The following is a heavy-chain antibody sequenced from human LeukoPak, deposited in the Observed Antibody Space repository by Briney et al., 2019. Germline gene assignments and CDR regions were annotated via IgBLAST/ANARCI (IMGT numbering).Heavy chain of an antibody. CDR3: AREETAAGTFEYFDY. CDR2: INPNSGGT. J-gene: IGHJ4*02. CDR1: GYTFTGYY. Sequence: ASVKVSCKASGYTFTGYYMHWVRQAPGQGLEWMGWINPNSGGTNYAQKFQGRVTMTRDTSISTAYMELSRLRSDDTAVYYCAREETAAGTFEYFDYWGQGTPVTVSS. V-gene: IGHV1-2*02. D-gene: IGHD6-13*01.